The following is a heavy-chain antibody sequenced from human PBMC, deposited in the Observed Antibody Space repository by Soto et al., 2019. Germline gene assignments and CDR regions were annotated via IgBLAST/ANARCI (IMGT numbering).Heavy chain of an antibody. V-gene: IGHV1-69*02. Sequence: GASVKVSCKASGGTFSSYTISWVRPAPGQGLEWMGRIIPILGIANYAQKFQGRVTITADKSTSTAYMELSSLRSEDTAVYYCASSFKKSNWLDPWGQGTLVTVAS. CDR2: IIPILGIA. CDR3: ASSFKKSNWLDP. J-gene: IGHJ5*02. CDR1: GGTFSSYT.